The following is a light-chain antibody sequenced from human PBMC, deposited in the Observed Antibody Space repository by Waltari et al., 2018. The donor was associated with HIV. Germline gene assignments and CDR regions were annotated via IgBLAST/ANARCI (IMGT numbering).Light chain of an antibody. Sequence: QSVLTQPPSVSAAPGQKVTISCSGSYDYVSWYQHVPGAAPKLLIYNNDKRPAWVPDRFSGSESGTSASLGIPGLQTGDEADYYCGTWDPRLSAGVFCGGTKLTVL. CDR2: NND. CDR3: GTWDPRLSAGV. J-gene: IGLJ3*02. CDR1: YDY. V-gene: IGLV1-51*01.